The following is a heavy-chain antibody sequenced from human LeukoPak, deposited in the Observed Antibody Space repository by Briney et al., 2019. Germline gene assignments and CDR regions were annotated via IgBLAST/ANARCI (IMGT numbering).Heavy chain of an antibody. J-gene: IGHJ4*02. CDR1: GGTFSSYA. CDR3: ARDDSFQFDS. CDR2: INPNTGAT. V-gene: IGHV1-2*02. Sequence: ASVKVSCKASGGTFSSYAISWVRQAPGQGLEWMGWINPNTGATNYAQKFQGRVTMTRATSISTAYVELSRLTSDDTAVYYCARDDSFQFDSWGQGTLVTVSS. D-gene: IGHD5-18*01.